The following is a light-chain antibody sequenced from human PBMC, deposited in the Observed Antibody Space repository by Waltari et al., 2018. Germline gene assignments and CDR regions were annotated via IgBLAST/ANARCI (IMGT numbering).Light chain of an antibody. Sequence: EIVLTQSPATLSLSPGERATLSCRASQSVSSYLACYQQKPGQAPSLLIYDASHRATGIPARFSGSGSGTDFTLTISSLEPEDFAVYYCQQRSNWPYTFGQGTKLEIK. CDR1: QSVSSY. J-gene: IGKJ2*01. CDR3: QQRSNWPYT. CDR2: DAS. V-gene: IGKV3-11*01.